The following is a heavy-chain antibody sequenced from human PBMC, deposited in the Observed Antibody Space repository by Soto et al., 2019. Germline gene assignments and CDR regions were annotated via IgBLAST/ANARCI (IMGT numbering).Heavy chain of an antibody. CDR3: AKSRIAAAATPYYFDY. Sequence: GGSLRLSWAASGFTFSSYGMHWVRQAPGKGLEWVAVISYDGSNKYYADSVKGRFTISRDNSKNTLYLQMNSLRAEDTAVYYCAKSRIAAAATPYYFDYWGQGTLVTVSS. CDR1: GFTFSSYG. D-gene: IGHD6-13*01. V-gene: IGHV3-30*18. CDR2: ISYDGSNK. J-gene: IGHJ4*02.